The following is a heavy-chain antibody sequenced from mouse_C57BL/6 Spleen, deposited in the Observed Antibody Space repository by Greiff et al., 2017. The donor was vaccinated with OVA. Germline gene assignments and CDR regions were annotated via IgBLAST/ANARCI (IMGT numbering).Heavy chain of an antibody. CDR2: IYPSDSET. V-gene: IGHV1-61*01. CDR3: ARITTVHFDY. Sequence: QVQLQQPGAELVRPGSSVKLSCKASGYTFTSYWMDWVKQRPGQGLEWIGNIYPSDSETHYNQKFKDKATLTVDKSSSTAYMQLSSLTSEDSAVYYCARITTVHFDYWGQGTTLTVSS. D-gene: IGHD1-1*01. CDR1: GYTFTSYW. J-gene: IGHJ2*01.